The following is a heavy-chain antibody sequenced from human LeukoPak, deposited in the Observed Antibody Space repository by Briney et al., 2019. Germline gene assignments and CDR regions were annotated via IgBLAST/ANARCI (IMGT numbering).Heavy chain of an antibody. D-gene: IGHD6-13*01. Sequence: GRSLRLSCAASGFTFSSHGMHWVRQAPGQGLEWVSYISSSGSTIYYADSVKGRFTISRDNAKNSLYLQMNSLRAEDTAVYYCAETGYSSSWSAYWGQGTLVTVSS. CDR1: GFTFSSHG. V-gene: IGHV3-48*04. CDR2: ISSSGSTI. J-gene: IGHJ4*02. CDR3: AETGYSSSWSAY.